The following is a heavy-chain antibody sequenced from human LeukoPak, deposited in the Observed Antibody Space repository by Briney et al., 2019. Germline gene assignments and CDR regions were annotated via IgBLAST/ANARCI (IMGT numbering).Heavy chain of an antibody. J-gene: IGHJ3*02. CDR2: IKQDGSDK. V-gene: IGHV3-7*01. Sequence: GGSLRLSCAASGFSISSYWMSWVRQAPGKGLEWVANIKQDGSDKYYVDSVRGRFTISRDNAKNSLYLQMNSLRAEDTAVYYCASDPPWTNDAFDIWGQGTMVTVSS. CDR1: GFSISSYW. D-gene: IGHD1-1*01. CDR3: ASDPPWTNDAFDI.